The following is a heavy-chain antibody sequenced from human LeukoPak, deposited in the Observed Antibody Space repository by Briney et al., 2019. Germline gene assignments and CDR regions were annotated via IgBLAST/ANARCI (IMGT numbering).Heavy chain of an antibody. J-gene: IGHJ5*02. Sequence: ASVTVSCKASGYTFTGYYMHWVRQAPGQGLEWMGWINPNSGGTNYAQKFQGRVTMTRDTSISTAYMELSRLRSDDTAVYYCARDGDVLMVYAPWFDPWGQGTLVTVSS. CDR1: GYTFTGYY. CDR2: INPNSGGT. V-gene: IGHV1-2*02. CDR3: ARDGDVLMVYAPWFDP. D-gene: IGHD2-8*01.